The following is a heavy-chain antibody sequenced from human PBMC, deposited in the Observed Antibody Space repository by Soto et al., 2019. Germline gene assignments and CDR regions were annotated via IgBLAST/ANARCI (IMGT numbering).Heavy chain of an antibody. J-gene: IGHJ4*02. D-gene: IGHD3-22*01. V-gene: IGHV1-58*01. CDR1: GFSXSNSA. CDR3: ARDSYYHSSSGYYVFDY. CDR2: IIVGSGQT. Sequence: ASVKVSCKTSGFSXSNSAVQWVRQARGQSLEWIGWIIVGSGQTKSAQNIQERLTITRDISTSTVYMELSSLNSEDTAVYYCARDSYYHSSSGYYVFDYWGQGTLVTVSS.